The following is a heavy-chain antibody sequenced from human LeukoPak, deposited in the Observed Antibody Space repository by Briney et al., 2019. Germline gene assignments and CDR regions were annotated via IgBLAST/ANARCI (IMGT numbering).Heavy chain of an antibody. D-gene: IGHD2-2*01. CDR2: IIPIFGTA. V-gene: IGHV1-69*13. CDR1: GYTFTSYV. CDR3: ARALLRYCSSTSCYWFDP. Sequence: ASVKVSCKASGYTFTSYVISWVRQAPGQGLEWMGGIIPIFGTANYAQKFQGRVTITADESTSTAYMELSSLRSEDTAVYYCARALLRYCSSTSCYWFDPWGQGTLVTVSS. J-gene: IGHJ5*02.